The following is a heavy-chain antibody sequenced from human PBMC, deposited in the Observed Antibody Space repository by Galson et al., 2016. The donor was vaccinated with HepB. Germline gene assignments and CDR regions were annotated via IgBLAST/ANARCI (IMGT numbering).Heavy chain of an antibody. CDR2: IYYSWST. Sequence: LSLTCTVSGGSISSGGYYWSWIRQHPGKGLEWIGYIYYSWSTYYNPSLKSRITISVDTSKNQFSLKLSSVTAADTAVYYCARGGGVKEGDVVATRVEDAPDIWCQGTMVTVSS. CDR1: GGSISSGGYY. D-gene: IGHD5-12*01. CDR3: ARGGGVKEGDVVATRVEDAPDI. V-gene: IGHV4-31*03. J-gene: IGHJ3*02.